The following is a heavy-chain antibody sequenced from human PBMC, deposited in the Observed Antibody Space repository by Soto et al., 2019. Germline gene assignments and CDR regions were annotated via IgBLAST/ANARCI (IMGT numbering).Heavy chain of an antibody. Sequence: SVKVSCKASGGTFISYAISWVRQAPGQGLEWMGRIIPIFGTANYAQKFQGRVTITADESTSTAYMELSSLRSEDTAVYYCARSRLYYYGSGSYGPWGQGTLVTVSS. J-gene: IGHJ5*02. CDR3: ARSRLYYYGSGSYGP. D-gene: IGHD3-10*01. CDR1: GGTFISYA. CDR2: IIPIFGTA. V-gene: IGHV1-69*13.